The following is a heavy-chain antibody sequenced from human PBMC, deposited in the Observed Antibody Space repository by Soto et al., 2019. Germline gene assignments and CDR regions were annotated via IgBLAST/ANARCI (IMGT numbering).Heavy chain of an antibody. Sequence: GGSLRLSCAAPGFTFSDYYMSWIRQAPGKGLEWVSYISSSGSTIYYADSVKGRFTISRDNAKNSLYLQMNSLRAEDTAVYYCARGGDTAMVHAFDIWGQGTMVTVSS. CDR1: GFTFSDYY. J-gene: IGHJ3*02. D-gene: IGHD5-18*01. CDR2: ISSSGSTI. CDR3: ARGGDTAMVHAFDI. V-gene: IGHV3-11*01.